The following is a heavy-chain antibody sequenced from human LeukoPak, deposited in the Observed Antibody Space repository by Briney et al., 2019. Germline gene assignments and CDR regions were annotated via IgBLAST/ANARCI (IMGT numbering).Heavy chain of an antibody. V-gene: IGHV1-46*01. J-gene: IGHJ4*02. D-gene: IGHD3-3*01. Sequence: ASVKVSCKASGYTFTSYYMHWVRQAPGQGLEWMGIINPSGGSTSYAQKFQGRVTMTRDMSTSTVYMELISLRSEDTAVYYCARALIHYDLKYWGQGTLVTVSS. CDR2: INPSGGST. CDR3: ARALIHYDLKY. CDR1: GYTFTSYY.